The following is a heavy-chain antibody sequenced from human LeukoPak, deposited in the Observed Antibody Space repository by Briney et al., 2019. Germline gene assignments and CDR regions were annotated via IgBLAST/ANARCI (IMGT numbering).Heavy chain of an antibody. CDR3: AKKKNWGLYAVDI. CDR1: GFTLSSYW. V-gene: IGHV3-7*03. D-gene: IGHD7-27*01. Sequence: PGGSLRLSCAASGFTLSSYWMSWVRQAPGKGLEWVANIKQDGSEKYYVGSVKGRFTISRDNSKNTLYLQMNSLRAEDTAVYYCAKKKNWGLYAVDIWGQGTMVTVSS. CDR2: IKQDGSEK. J-gene: IGHJ3*02.